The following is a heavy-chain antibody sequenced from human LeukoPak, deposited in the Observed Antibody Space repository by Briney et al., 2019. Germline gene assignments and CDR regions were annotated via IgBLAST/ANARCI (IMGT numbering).Heavy chain of an antibody. D-gene: IGHD2-21*02. Sequence: ASVKVSCKASGGTFSSYAISWVRQAPGQGLEWMGGIIPIFGTANYAQKFQGRVTITADESTSTAYMELSSLRSEDTAVYYCARECGGDCYSSSGVTDYWGQGTLVTVSS. CDR2: IIPIFGTA. J-gene: IGHJ4*02. CDR1: GGTFSSYA. CDR3: ARECGGDCYSSSGVTDY. V-gene: IGHV1-69*13.